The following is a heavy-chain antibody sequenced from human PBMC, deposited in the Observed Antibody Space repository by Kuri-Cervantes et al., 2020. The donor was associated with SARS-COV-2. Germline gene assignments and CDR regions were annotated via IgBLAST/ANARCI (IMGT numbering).Heavy chain of an antibody. J-gene: IGHJ6*03. CDR1: GFSFSSYG. Sequence: GGSLRLSCAASGFSFSSYGMSWVRQAPGEGLEWVSYISSSGSTIYYADSVKGRFTISRDNAKNSLYLQMNSLRAEDTAVYYCARDSCSSTSCYHYYMDVWGKGTTVTVSS. D-gene: IGHD2-2*01. V-gene: IGHV3-48*04. CDR3: ARDSCSSTSCYHYYMDV. CDR2: ISSSGSTI.